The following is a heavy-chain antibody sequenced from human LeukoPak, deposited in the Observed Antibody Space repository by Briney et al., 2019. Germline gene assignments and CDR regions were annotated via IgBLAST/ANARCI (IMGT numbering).Heavy chain of an antibody. CDR1: GDSVSSNSAS. V-gene: IGHV6-1*01. D-gene: IGHD3-22*01. CDR2: TYYRSKWRN. J-gene: IGHJ4*02. Sequence: LSQTLSLTCAISGDSVSSNSASWNWIGQSPSRGLEWLGRTYYRSKWRNDYAVSVKSRITISPDTSKNQFSLQLNSVTPEDTAVYYCARGTGDSCKDWGLGTLVTVSS. CDR3: ARGTGDSCKD.